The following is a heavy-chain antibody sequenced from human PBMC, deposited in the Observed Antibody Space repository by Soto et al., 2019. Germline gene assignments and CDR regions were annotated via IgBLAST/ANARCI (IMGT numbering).Heavy chain of an antibody. D-gene: IGHD6-19*01. Sequence: VQLVESGGVVVQPGRSLRLSCAASGFTFSDYAMHWVRQAPGKGLEWVAVVSHDGRNTHYADSVTGRFTISRDSSKNTVSLEMTSLRAEDTVVYYCAKGGRQWLVTSDFNYWGQGALVTVSS. CDR1: GFTFSDYA. CDR3: AKGGRQWLVTSDFNY. J-gene: IGHJ4*02. V-gene: IGHV3-30*18. CDR2: VSHDGRNT.